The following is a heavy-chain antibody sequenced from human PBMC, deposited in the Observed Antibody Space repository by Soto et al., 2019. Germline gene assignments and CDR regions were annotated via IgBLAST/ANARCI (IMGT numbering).Heavy chain of an antibody. D-gene: IGHD3-10*01. CDR3: ARVQGSGSYYNGYGMDV. V-gene: IGHV4-34*01. CDR2: INHSGST. CDR1: GGSFSGYY. Sequence: PSETLSLTCVVYGGSFSGYYWSWICQPPGKGLEWIGEINHSGSTNYNPSLKSRVIISVDTSKNQFSLKLSSVTAADTAVYYCARVQGSGSYYNGYGMDVWGQGPTVTVSS. J-gene: IGHJ6*02.